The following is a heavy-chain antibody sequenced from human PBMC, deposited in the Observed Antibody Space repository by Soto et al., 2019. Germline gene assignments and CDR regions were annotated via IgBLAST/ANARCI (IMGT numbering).Heavy chain of an antibody. CDR3: ARERPDGARLDP. CDR1: GGSISSSGYY. D-gene: IGHD6-6*01. CDR2: IYYSGST. V-gene: IGHV4-39*07. Sequence: PSETLSLTCTVSGGSISSSGYYWGWIRQPPGKGLEWIGTIYYSGSTYYNPSLKSRVTISVDTSKNQFSLKLSSVTAADTAVYYCARERPDGARLDPWGQGTLVTVSS. J-gene: IGHJ5*02.